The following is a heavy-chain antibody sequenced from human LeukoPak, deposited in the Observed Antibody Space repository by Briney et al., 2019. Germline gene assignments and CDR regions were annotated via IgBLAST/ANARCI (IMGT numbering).Heavy chain of an antibody. Sequence: GGSLRLSCAASGFTVSSNYMSWVRQAPGKGLEWVSVIYTGGYTYYADFVKGRFTISRDNSKNTLYLQMNSLRGDDTALYYCASLAAYGSGTFFDYWGQGTLVTVSS. CDR3: ASLAAYGSGTFFDY. CDR1: GFTVSSNY. CDR2: IYTGGYT. D-gene: IGHD3-10*01. V-gene: IGHV3-53*01. J-gene: IGHJ4*02.